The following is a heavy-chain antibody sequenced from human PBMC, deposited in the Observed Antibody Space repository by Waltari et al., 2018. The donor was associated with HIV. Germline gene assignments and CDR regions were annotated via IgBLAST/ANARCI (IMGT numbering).Heavy chain of an antibody. V-gene: IGHV3-15*01. Sequence: EEQLVESGGDLVKPGGCLRLSCLASGFTFSDAWTNWVRQTPGKGLEWVGRIRSKAEGGATDYAAVVKGRFTISRDDSNTTLFLQMNSLKVEDTAVYYCTTEEVYGSGTYLDYWGQGTRVTVS. CDR2: IRSKAEGGAT. J-gene: IGHJ4*02. CDR1: GFTFSDAW. D-gene: IGHD3-10*01. CDR3: TTEEVYGSGTYLDY.